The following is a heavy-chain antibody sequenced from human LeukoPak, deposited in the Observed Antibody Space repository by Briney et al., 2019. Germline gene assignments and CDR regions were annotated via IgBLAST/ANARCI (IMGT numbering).Heavy chain of an antibody. CDR1: GGSLSGYY. Sequence: PSETLSLTCAVYGGSLSGYYWTWVRHSPGKGLEWLGEINYSGNTNYNRSLKSRVTISADTSKNQFSLSLTSVTAADTAVYYCARRGTAYCRGGNCYSDKYFDYWGQGTQVTVSS. D-gene: IGHD2-15*01. CDR2: INYSGNT. V-gene: IGHV4-34*01. CDR3: ARRGTAYCRGGNCYSDKYFDY. J-gene: IGHJ4*02.